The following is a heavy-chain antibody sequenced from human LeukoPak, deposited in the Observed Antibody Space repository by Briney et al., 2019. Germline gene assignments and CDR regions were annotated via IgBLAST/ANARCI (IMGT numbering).Heavy chain of an antibody. D-gene: IGHD3-22*01. CDR1: GYSISSGYY. J-gene: IGHJ2*01. CDR3: ARALYYYDSSGYPNWYFDL. Sequence: PSETLSLTCAVSGYSISSGYYWSWIRQPPGKGLEWIGYIYYSGSTNYNPSLKSRVTISVDTSKNQFSLKLSSVTAADTAVYYCARALYYYDSSGYPNWYFDLWGRGTLVTVSS. CDR2: IYYSGST. V-gene: IGHV4-61*01.